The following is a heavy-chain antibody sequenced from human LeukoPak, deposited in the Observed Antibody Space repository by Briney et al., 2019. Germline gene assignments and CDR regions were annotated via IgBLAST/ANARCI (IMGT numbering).Heavy chain of an antibody. CDR3: ATYYADTSAGD. J-gene: IGHJ4*02. Sequence: ASVKVSCKASGYTFTGYYMHWVRQAPGQGLGWMGWINPNSGGTNYAQKFQGRVTMTRDKSMSTAYMKLSSLGSDDTYVYFCATYYADTSAGDWGQGTLVTVSS. V-gene: IGHV1-2*02. CDR1: GYTFTGYY. D-gene: IGHD3-3*01. CDR2: INPNSGGT.